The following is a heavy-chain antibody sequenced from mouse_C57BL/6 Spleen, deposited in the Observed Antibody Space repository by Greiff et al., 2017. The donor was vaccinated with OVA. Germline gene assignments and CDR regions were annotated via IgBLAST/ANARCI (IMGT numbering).Heavy chain of an antibody. V-gene: IGHV1-69*01. CDR1: GYTFTSYW. CDR3: ARSGAMDY. Sequence: QVQLQQPGAELVMPGASVKLSCKASGYTFTSYWMHWVKQRPGQGLEWIGEIDPSDSYTNYNQKFKGKSTLTVDKSSSTAYMQLSSLTSEDSAVYDCARSGAMDYWGQGTSVTVSS. J-gene: IGHJ4*01. D-gene: IGHD3-1*01. CDR2: IDPSDSYT.